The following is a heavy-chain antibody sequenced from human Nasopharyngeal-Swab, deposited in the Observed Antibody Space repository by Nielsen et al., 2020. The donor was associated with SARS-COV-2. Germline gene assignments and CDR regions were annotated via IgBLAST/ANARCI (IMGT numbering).Heavy chain of an antibody. CDR3: AREGGGGYGDY. CDR1: GFPFSPYT. CDR2: ITSGNSV. Sequence: GGALKISCATSGFPFSPYTMTWVRQTPGKGLQWVSYITSGNSVQYADPVRGRFTISRDNAKNSLYLQMNSLTAEDTAVYYCAREGGGGYGDYWGQGTLVTVSS. V-gene: IGHV3-48*04. J-gene: IGHJ4*02. D-gene: IGHD5-12*01.